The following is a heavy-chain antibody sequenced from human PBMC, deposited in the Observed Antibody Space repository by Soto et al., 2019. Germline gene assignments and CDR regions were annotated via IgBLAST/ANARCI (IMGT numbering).Heavy chain of an antibody. V-gene: IGHV1-69*01. D-gene: IGHD4-17*01. CDR1: GGTFSSHS. Sequence: VQLMQSGAEVKQPGSSVKVSCKASGGTFSSHSINWVRQAPGQGLEWMGGIITLFGTANYAQNFQGRVTITADQSTSTAYMELNSLRSDDTAVYYCAREVGYGDFSAALLDWGQGILVTVSS. J-gene: IGHJ4*02. CDR3: AREVGYGDFSAALLD. CDR2: IITLFGTA.